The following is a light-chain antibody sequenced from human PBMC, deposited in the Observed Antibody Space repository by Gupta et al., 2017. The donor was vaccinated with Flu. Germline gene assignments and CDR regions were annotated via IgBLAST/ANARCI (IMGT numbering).Light chain of an antibody. J-gene: IGKJ1*01. CDR3: QQRYRAPRA. Sequence: GYRITINCLANQNITMYLNWYQQKSGQAPRLLIYAASRLQNGVPSRFSGSGSGTDFTLTINGLQPEDIGTYYCQQRYRAPRAFGQGTKVEIK. CDR1: QNITMY. CDR2: AAS. V-gene: IGKV1-39*01.